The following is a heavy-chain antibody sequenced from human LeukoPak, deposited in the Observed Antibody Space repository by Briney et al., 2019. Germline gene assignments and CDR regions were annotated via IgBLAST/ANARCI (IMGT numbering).Heavy chain of an antibody. CDR1: GGSFSGYY. V-gene: IGHV4-34*01. J-gene: IGHJ4*02. D-gene: IGHD6-13*01. Sequence: PSETLSLTCAVYGGSFSGYYWSWIRQPPGKGLEWIGEISHSGSTNYNPSLKSRVTISVDTSKNQFSLRLSSVTAADTAVYYCARGWSSSWYSRYYFDYWGQGTLVTVSS. CDR2: ISHSGST. CDR3: ARGWSSSWYSRYYFDY.